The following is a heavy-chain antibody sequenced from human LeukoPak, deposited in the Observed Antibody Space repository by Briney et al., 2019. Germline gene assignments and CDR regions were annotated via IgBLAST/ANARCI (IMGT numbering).Heavy chain of an antibody. Sequence: PGGSLRLSCAASGFTFRDYDMHWVRQAPGRGLEWVSAIGIGDDTHYPDSVKGRFTISRENAKNSLYLQMSSLRDGDTAMYYCVRGGIRVLGIDAFDIWGQGTMVTVSS. CDR1: GFTFRDYD. D-gene: IGHD2-21*01. CDR2: IGIGDDT. V-gene: IGHV3-13*01. CDR3: VRGGIRVLGIDAFDI. J-gene: IGHJ3*02.